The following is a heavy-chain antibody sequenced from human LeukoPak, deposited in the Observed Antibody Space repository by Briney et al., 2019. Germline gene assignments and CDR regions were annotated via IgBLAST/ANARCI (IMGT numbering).Heavy chain of an antibody. V-gene: IGHV3-23*01. CDR2: ISGSGGST. J-gene: IGHJ4*02. CDR3: AKDIRYSSSWYYFDY. Sequence: GVSLRLSCAASGFTFSSYAMSWVRQAPGKGLEWVSAISGSGGSTYYADSVKGRFTISRDNSKNTLYLQMNSLRAEDTAVYYCAKDIRYSSSWYYFDYWGQGTLVTVSS. D-gene: IGHD6-13*01. CDR1: GFTFSSYA.